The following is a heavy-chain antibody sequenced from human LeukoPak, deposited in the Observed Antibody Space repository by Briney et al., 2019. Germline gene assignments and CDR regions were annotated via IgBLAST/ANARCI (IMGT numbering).Heavy chain of an antibody. J-gene: IGHJ6*03. CDR1: GYTFTSYG. CDR3: ARGIKAAGYSSGWAYYYYYMDV. CDR2: ISAYNGNT. D-gene: IGHD6-19*01. Sequence: ASVKVSCKASGYTFTSYGISWVRQAPGQGLEWMGWISAYNGNTNYAQKLQGRVTMTTDTSTSTAYMELRSLRSDDTAVYYCARGIKAAGYSSGWAYYYYYMDVWGKGTTVTISS. V-gene: IGHV1-18*01.